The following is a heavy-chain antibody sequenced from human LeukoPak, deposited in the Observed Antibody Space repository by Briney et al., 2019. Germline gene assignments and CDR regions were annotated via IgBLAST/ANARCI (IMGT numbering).Heavy chain of an antibody. CDR1: GFTFSSYS. J-gene: IGHJ6*02. V-gene: IGHV3-48*02. CDR3: ARAYSPPNRKVLRFLEWLFQKSYYYGMDV. Sequence: GGSLRLSCAASGFTFSSYSMNWVRQAPGKGLEWVSYISRSSSTIYYADSVKGRFTIFRDNAKNSLYLQMHSLRDEDTAVYYCARAYSPPNRKVLRFLEWLFQKSYYYGMDVWGQGTTVTVSS. CDR2: ISRSSSTI. D-gene: IGHD3-3*01.